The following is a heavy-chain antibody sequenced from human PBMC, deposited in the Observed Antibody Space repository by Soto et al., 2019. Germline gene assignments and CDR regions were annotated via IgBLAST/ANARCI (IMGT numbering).Heavy chain of an antibody. CDR3: ARARYQLLHPYYYGMDV. CDR1: GGSISSYY. V-gene: IGHV4-59*01. D-gene: IGHD2-2*01. Sequence: PSETLSLTCTVSGGSISSYYWSWIRQPPGKGLEWIGYIYYSGSTNYNPSIKSRITISVDTSKNQFSLKLSSVNAADTAVYFCARARYQLLHPYYYGMDVWGQGTTVTVSS. J-gene: IGHJ6*02. CDR2: IYYSGST.